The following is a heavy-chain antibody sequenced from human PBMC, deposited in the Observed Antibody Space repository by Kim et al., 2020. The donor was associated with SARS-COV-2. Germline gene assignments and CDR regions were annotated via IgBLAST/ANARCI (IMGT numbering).Heavy chain of an antibody. CDR2: IYYSGST. CDR3: ARVDLRQGIQDY. J-gene: IGHJ4*02. V-gene: IGHV4-59*13. Sequence: SETLSLTCTVSGGSISSYYWSWIRQPPGNGLEWIGYIYYSGSTNYNPSLKSRVTISVDTSKNQFSLKLSSVTAADTAVYYCARVDLRQGIQDYWGQGTLVTVSS. CDR1: GGSISSYY.